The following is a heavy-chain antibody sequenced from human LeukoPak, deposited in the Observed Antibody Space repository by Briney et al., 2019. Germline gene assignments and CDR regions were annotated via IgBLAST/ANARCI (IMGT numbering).Heavy chain of an antibody. D-gene: IGHD2-15*01. J-gene: IGHJ4*02. CDR2: ISNDGTNK. V-gene: IGHV3-30*18. CDR3: AKDEGHCSGGSCYRQDY. CDR1: GFTFSTYG. Sequence: GGSLRLSCAASGFTFSTYGMHWVRQAPGKGPEWVGVISNDGTNKYHAESVKGRFTISRDNSKNTLYLQMNSLRAEGTAVYYCAKDEGHCSGGSCYRQDYWGQGTLVTVSS.